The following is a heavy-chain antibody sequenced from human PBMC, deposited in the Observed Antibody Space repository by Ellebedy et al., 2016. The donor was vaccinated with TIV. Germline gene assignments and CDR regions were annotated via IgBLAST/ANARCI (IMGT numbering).Heavy chain of an antibody. V-gene: IGHV3-49*03. J-gene: IGHJ6*02. CDR3: TTEEGGYNSSWYSDYYYGMDV. CDR2: IRSKAYGGTT. CDR1: GFTFGDYA. D-gene: IGHD6-13*01. Sequence: GESLKISCTASGFTFGDYAMSWFRQAPGKGLEWVGFIRSKAYGGTTEYAASVKGSFTISRDDSKSIAYLQMNSLKTEDTAVYYCTTEEGGYNSSWYSDYYYGMDVWGQGTTVTVSS.